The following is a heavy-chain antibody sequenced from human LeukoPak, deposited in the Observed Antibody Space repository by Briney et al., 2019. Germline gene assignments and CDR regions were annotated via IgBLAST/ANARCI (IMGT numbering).Heavy chain of an antibody. J-gene: IGHJ4*02. V-gene: IGHV4-39*01. Sequence: SETLSLTCAVSGGSISTSDYYWTWIRQAPGKGLEWIGNIYYSGTAYYSPSLKGRVTISVDTSKNQFSLKLTPVTAADTAFYYCGGYKFYHFHYWGQGTLVTVSS. D-gene: IGHD5-24*01. CDR3: GGYKFYHFHY. CDR2: IYYSGTA. CDR1: GGSISTSDYY.